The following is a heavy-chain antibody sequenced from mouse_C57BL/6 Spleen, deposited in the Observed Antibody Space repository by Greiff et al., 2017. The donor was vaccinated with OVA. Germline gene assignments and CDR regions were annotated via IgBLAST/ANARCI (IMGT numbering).Heavy chain of an antibody. V-gene: IGHV1-22*01. CDR2: INPNNGGT. Sequence: EVQLQQSGPELVKPGASVKMSCKASGYTFTDYNMHWVKQSHGKSLERIGYINPNNGGTSYNQKFKGKATLTVNESSSTDYMELRSLTSEDSAVYYCARVGVYYDSDWGQGTTLTVSS. CDR3: ARVGVYYDSD. J-gene: IGHJ2*01. CDR1: GYTFTDYN. D-gene: IGHD2-4*01.